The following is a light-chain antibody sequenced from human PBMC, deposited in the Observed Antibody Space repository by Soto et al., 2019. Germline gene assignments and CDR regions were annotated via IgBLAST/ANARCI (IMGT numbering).Light chain of an antibody. V-gene: IGKV3-15*01. CDR1: QSVSSN. Sequence: EIVMPRSRVTLSVSPVEGGTRACMSSQSVSSNSAWYQQKPGQAPSLLIYGAFTRATGMPARFSGIWSGTEFSLAISSLQSGDFALYYLEQYNDWPLMLGQGTKVDIK. CDR2: GAF. J-gene: IGKJ1*01. CDR3: EQYNDWPLM.